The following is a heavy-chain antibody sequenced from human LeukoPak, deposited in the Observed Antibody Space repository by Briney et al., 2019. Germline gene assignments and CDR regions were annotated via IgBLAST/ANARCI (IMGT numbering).Heavy chain of an antibody. V-gene: IGHV4-4*07. Sequence: SETLSLTCTVSGGGGSISSHYWSWIRQPAGKGLEWIGRIYTSGSTNYNPSLKSRVTISVDTSKNQFSLKLSSVTAADTAVYYCARLGRGVIEYNWFDPWGQGTLVTVSS. CDR2: IYTSGST. CDR1: GGGGSISSHY. J-gene: IGHJ5*02. D-gene: IGHD3-10*01. CDR3: ARLGRGVIEYNWFDP.